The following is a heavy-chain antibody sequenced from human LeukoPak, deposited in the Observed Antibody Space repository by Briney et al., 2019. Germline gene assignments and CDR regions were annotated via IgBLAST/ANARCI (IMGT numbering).Heavy chain of an antibody. D-gene: IGHD6-13*01. V-gene: IGHV3-74*01. Sequence: GGSLRLSCAASGFSFSGHWMHWARQLPGKGLVWVSRISPTGSTTSYADSVKGRFTVSRDNAKNTLYLQVSNLRAEDTAVYYCARGPSSNWSGLDFWGQGTLLTVSS. J-gene: IGHJ4*02. CDR2: ISPTGSTT. CDR1: GFSFSGHW. CDR3: ARGPSSNWSGLDF.